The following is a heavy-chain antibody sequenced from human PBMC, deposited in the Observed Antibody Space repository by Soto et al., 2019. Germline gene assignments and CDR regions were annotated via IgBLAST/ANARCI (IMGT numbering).Heavy chain of an antibody. CDR1: GYSISSGYY. D-gene: IGHD6-19*01. CDR2: IYHSGST. Sequence: SETLSLTCAVSGYSISSGYYWGWIRQPPGKGLEWIGSIYHSGSTYYNPSLKSRVTTSADKSINTAYLQWSSLKAADTAMYYCARRTYSSGWRHYFDYWGQGTLVTVS. V-gene: IGHV4-38-2*01. CDR3: ARRTYSSGWRHYFDY. J-gene: IGHJ4*02.